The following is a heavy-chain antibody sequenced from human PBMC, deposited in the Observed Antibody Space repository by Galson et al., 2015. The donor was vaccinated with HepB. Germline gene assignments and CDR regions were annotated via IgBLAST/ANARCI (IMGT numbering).Heavy chain of an antibody. D-gene: IGHD3-3*01. CDR2: IYYSGST. CDR1: GGSISSSSYY. V-gene: IGHV4-39*01. CDR3: ARPGQWLLSWPHGAFDI. Sequence: SETLSLTCTVSGGSISSSSYYWGWIRQPPGKGLEWIGSIYYSGSTYYNPSLKSRVTISVDTSKNQFSLKLSSVTAADTAVYYCARPGQWLLSWPHGAFDIWGQGTMVTVSS. J-gene: IGHJ3*02.